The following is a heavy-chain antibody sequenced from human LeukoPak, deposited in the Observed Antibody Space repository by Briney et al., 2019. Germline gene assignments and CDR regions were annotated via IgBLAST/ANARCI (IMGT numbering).Heavy chain of an antibody. V-gene: IGHV1-2*02. CDR2: INPNSGGT. J-gene: IGHJ4*02. D-gene: IGHD3-10*01. Sequence: ASVKVSCKASGYTFTGYYMHWVRQAPGQGLEWMGWINPNSGGTNYAQKFQGRVTMTRDTSISTAYMELSRLRSDDTAVYYCARGSWVRGAAGYFDYWGQGTLVTVSS. CDR1: GYTFTGYY. CDR3: ARGSWVRGAAGYFDY.